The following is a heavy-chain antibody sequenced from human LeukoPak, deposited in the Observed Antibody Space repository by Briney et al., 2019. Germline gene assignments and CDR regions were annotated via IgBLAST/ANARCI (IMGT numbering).Heavy chain of an antibody. CDR1: GFTFSNSA. V-gene: IGHV3-23*01. J-gene: IGHJ5*02. CDR3: AKEHGVWPPNLFEP. CDR2: INNWDNKA. D-gene: IGHD2-8*01. Sequence: GGSLRLSCAASGFTFSNSAISWVRQAPGKGLEWLSAINNWDNKAYYADSVSGRFTVSRDSSKNTVYLQMNSLKAEDTAIYYRAKEHGVWPPNLFEPRGQGNLGHRLL.